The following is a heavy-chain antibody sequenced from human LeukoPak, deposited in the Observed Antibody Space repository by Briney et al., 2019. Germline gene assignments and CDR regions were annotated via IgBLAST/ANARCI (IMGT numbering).Heavy chain of an antibody. CDR2: TSHDESNK. J-gene: IGHJ4*02. CDR1: GFTFSTTP. CDR3: TRDTFGSFDY. Sequence: GGSLRLSCAASGFTFSTTPMHWVRQAPGKGLEWVAVTSHDESNKYYADSVKGRFTISRDNSKNTLYLQMDSLRGEDTAVYYCTRDTFGSFDYWGQGTLVTVSS. D-gene: IGHD1-26*01. V-gene: IGHV3-30*04.